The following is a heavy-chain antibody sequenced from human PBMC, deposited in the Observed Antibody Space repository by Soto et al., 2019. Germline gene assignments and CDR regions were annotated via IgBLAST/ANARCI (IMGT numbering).Heavy chain of an antibody. CDR2: IYYSGST. Sequence: PSETLSLTCTVSGGSISSYCGSWIRQPPGKGLEWIGYIYYSGSTNYNPSLKSRVTISVDTSKNQFSLKLSSVTAADTAVYYCARERGYSYGSDYGMDVWGQGTTVTVSS. CDR3: ARERGYSYGSDYGMDV. CDR1: GGSISSYC. J-gene: IGHJ6*02. V-gene: IGHV4-59*01. D-gene: IGHD5-18*01.